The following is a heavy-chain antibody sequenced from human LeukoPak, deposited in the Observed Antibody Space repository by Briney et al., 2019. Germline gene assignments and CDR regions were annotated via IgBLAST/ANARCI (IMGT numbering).Heavy chain of an antibody. Sequence: GGSLRLSCAASGFTFSSYGMNWVRQAPGKGLEWVSSISSSSSYIYYVDSVKGRFTISRDNAKNSLYLQMNSLRAEDTAVYYCARGQLYYDSSGFDYWGQGTLVTVSS. CDR3: ARGQLYYDSSGFDY. CDR2: ISSSSSYI. CDR1: GFTFSSYG. V-gene: IGHV3-21*01. D-gene: IGHD3-22*01. J-gene: IGHJ4*02.